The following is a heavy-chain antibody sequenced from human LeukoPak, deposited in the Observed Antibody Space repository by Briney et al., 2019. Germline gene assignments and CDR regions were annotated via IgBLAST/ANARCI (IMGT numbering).Heavy chain of an antibody. CDR1: GDTFTDYY. CDR3: TRGHYFDY. Sequence: ASVKVSCKASGDTFTDYYMHWVRQAPGQGLEWMGRINPDSGDADYAHKFQGRVIVARDTSISTVYMELRRLRSDDTAVYYCTRGHYFDYWGQGTLVTVSS. V-gene: IGHV1-2*06. CDR2: INPDSGDA. J-gene: IGHJ4*02.